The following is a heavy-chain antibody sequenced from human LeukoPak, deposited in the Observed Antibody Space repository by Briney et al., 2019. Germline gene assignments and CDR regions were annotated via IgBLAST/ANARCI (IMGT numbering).Heavy chain of an antibody. D-gene: IGHD2-2*01. Sequence: PSETLSLTCTVSGVSISSYYWSWIRQPPGKGLEWIGYIYYSGSTNYNPSLKSRVTISVDTSKNQFSLRLSSVTAADTAVYYCARGTIYCSSTSCPGGDAFDIWGQGTMVTVSS. CDR1: GVSISSYY. V-gene: IGHV4-59*08. CDR3: ARGTIYCSSTSCPGGDAFDI. CDR2: IYYSGST. J-gene: IGHJ3*02.